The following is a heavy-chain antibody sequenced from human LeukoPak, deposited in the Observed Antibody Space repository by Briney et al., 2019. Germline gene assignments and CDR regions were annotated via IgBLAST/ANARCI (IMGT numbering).Heavy chain of an antibody. CDR3: TTYKNQHYDFWSGVYYHSMDV. V-gene: IGHV3-15*01. D-gene: IGHD3-3*01. Sequence: GVSLRLSCAASGFTFSNAWMSWVRQAPGKGLEGVGRIKSKTDGGATDYAAPVKGRFTIARDDSKNTLYLQMNSLKTEDTAVYYCTTYKNQHYDFWSGVYYHSMDVWGKGTTVTVSS. CDR1: GFTFSNAW. CDR2: IKSKTDGGAT. J-gene: IGHJ6*03.